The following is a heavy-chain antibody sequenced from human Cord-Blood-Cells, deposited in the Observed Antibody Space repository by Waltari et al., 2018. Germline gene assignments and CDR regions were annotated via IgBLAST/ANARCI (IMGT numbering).Heavy chain of an antibody. J-gene: IGHJ1*01. D-gene: IGHD3-16*01. CDR2: INHSGST. V-gene: IGHV4-34*01. CDR3: ARSLGAPGQGSFQH. Sequence: QVQLQQWGAGLLKPSETLSLTCAVYGGSFSGYYWSWIRQPPGKGLEWIGEINHSGSTNHNQSLKSRVTISVDTSKNQFSLKLSSVTAADTAVYYCARSLGAPGQGSFQHWGQGTLVTVSS. CDR1: GGSFSGYY.